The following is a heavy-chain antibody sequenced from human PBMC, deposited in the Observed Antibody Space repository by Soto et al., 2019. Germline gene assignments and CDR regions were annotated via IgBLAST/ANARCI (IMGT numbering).Heavy chain of an antibody. J-gene: IGHJ4*02. CDR1: GGTFSNSA. D-gene: IGHD3-22*01. CDR2: IIPIFGTA. Sequence: SVKVSCKASGGTFSNSAITWVRQAPGQGLEWMGGIIPIFGTAKYAQKFQGRVTITADESTSTAYMELSSLRSEDTAIFYCASDPEPNYYHSTGYGRYWGQGTLVTVSS. CDR3: ASDPEPNYYHSTGYGRY. V-gene: IGHV1-69*13.